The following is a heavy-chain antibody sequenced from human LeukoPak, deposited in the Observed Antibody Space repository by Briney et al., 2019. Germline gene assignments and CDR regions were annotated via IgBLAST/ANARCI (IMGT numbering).Heavy chain of an antibody. D-gene: IGHD5-18*01. CDR1: GFTFSSYA. V-gene: IGHV3-30-3*01. J-gene: IGHJ3*02. CDR3: ARDIQLWSPDAFDI. Sequence: PGRSLRLSCAASGFTFSSYAMHWVRQAPGKGLEWVAVISYDGSNKYYADSVKGRFTISRDNSKNTLYLQMNSLRAEDTAVYYCARDIQLWSPDAFDILGQGTMVTVSS. CDR2: ISYDGSNK.